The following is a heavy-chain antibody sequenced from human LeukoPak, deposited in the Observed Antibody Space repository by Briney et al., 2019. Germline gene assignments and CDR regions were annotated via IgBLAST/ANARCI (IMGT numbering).Heavy chain of an antibody. J-gene: IGHJ4*02. CDR2: INPGYSDI. Sequence: GESLKISCKGSGYSFTSHWIGWVRQMPGEGLEWMGIINPGYSDIRYSPSFQGQVTISADKSISTAYLQWSSLKASDTAIYYCARHDKGYSGYVTLDYWGQGTLVTVSS. CDR3: ARHDKGYSGYVTLDY. CDR1: GYSFTSHW. D-gene: IGHD5-12*01. V-gene: IGHV5-51*01.